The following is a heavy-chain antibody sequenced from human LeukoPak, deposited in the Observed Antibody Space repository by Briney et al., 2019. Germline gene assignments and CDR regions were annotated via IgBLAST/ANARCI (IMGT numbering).Heavy chain of an antibody. J-gene: IGHJ4*02. Sequence: GGSLRLSCAASGFTFSSYAMHWVRQAPGKGLEWVAVISYDGSNKYYADSVKGRFTISRDNSKNTLYLQMNSLRAEDTAVYYCARDDYDYWGQGTLVTVSS. D-gene: IGHD4-11*01. CDR3: ARDDYDY. CDR2: ISYDGSNK. CDR1: GFTFSSYA. V-gene: IGHV3-30-3*01.